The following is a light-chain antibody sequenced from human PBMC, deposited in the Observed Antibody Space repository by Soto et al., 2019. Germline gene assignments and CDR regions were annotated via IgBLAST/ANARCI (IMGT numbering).Light chain of an antibody. CDR3: QQANSFPYT. CDR2: GAS. Sequence: DIQLTQSPSSLSASVGDRVTISCRASQNIRTSLNWYQQKAGTAPSLLIYGASSVRSGVPPRFSGSGSGRDFTLSINSLQPEDFATYFCQQANSFPYTFGQGTKLEIK. V-gene: IGKV1-39*01. J-gene: IGKJ2*01. CDR1: QNIRTS.